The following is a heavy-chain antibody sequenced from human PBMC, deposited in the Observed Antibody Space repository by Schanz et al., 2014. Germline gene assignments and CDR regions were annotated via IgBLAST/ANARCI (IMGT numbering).Heavy chain of an antibody. Sequence: QVQLQESGPGLVKPSQTLSLTCSVSGGSISSGSYYWNWIRQPAGKGLEWIGRVYTSGGTNYNPSPRTSRHPIPLDPPNTQFPLKLSSVPAADTAVYYCARGGARRFPVVPDAIQGLRGHYYYYYLDVWGKGTTVTASS. D-gene: IGHD2-2*02. CDR2: VYTSGGT. J-gene: IGHJ6*03. V-gene: IGHV4-61*02. CDR1: GGSISSGSYY. CDR3: ARGGARRFPVVPDAIQGLRGHYYYYYLDV.